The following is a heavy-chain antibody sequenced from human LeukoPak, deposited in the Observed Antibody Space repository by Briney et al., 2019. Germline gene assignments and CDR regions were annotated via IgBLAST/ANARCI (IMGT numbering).Heavy chain of an antibody. V-gene: IGHV3-23*01. Sequence: PGGSLRLSCAASGFTFSSYAMSWVRQAPGKGVEWVSAISGSGGSTYYADSVKGRFTISRDNSKNTLYLQMNSLRAEDTAVYYCAKGSSSRPLEAYYGMVVWGKGTTVTVSS. CDR3: AKGSSSRPLEAYYGMVV. CDR1: GFTFSSYA. J-gene: IGHJ6*04. D-gene: IGHD6-13*01. CDR2: ISGSGGST.